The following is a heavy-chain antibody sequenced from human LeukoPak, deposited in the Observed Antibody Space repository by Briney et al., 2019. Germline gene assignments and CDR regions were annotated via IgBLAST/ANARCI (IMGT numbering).Heavy chain of an antibody. Sequence: PGGSLRLSCAASGFTFSSYGMSWVRQASGKGLEWVGRIRSKANSYATAYAASVKGRFTISRDNSKNTLYLQMNSLRGEDTAVYYCAKNIGGLDYWGQGTLVTVSS. D-gene: IGHD3-10*01. CDR1: GFTFSSYG. J-gene: IGHJ4*02. CDR2: IRSKANSYAT. CDR3: AKNIGGLDY. V-gene: IGHV3-73*01.